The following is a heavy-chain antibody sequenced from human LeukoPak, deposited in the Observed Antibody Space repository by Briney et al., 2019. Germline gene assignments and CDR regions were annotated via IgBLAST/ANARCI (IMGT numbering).Heavy chain of an antibody. V-gene: IGHV4-34*01. CDR1: GGSFNDYY. Sequence: ETLSLTCAVYGGSFNDYYWSWIRQPPGKGLEWIGEINHSGSTNYNPSLKSRVTISVDTSKNQFSLKLSSVTAADTAVYYCARGKRNRRNYYYYGMDVWGQGTTVTVSS. CDR3: ARGKRNRRNYYYYGMDV. D-gene: IGHD1-14*01. J-gene: IGHJ6*02. CDR2: INHSGST.